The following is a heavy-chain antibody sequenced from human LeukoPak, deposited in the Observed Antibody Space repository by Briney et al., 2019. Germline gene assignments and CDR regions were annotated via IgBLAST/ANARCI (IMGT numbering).Heavy chain of an antibody. CDR1: GGSFSGYY. CDR3: ARAPRRGSFDY. D-gene: IGHD3-10*01. V-gene: IGHV4-34*01. CDR2: INHSGST. Sequence: PSETLSLTCAVYGGSFSGYYWSWIRQPPGKGLEWIGEINHSGSTNYNPSLKSRVTISVDTSKNQFSLKLSSVTAADTAVYYCARAPRRGSFDYWGQGTLVTVSS. J-gene: IGHJ4*02.